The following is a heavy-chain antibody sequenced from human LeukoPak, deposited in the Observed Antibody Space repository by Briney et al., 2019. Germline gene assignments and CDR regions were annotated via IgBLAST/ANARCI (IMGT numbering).Heavy chain of an antibody. CDR3: VGATIGAFDI. Sequence: PSQTLSLTCTVSGGSISSGDYYWSWIRQPPGKGLEWIGYIYYSGSTYYNPSLKSRVTISVDTSKNQFSPKLSSVTAADTAVYYSVGATIGAFDIWGQGTMVTVSS. V-gene: IGHV4-30-4*01. CDR2: IYYSGST. D-gene: IGHD1-26*01. CDR1: GGSISSGDYY. J-gene: IGHJ3*02.